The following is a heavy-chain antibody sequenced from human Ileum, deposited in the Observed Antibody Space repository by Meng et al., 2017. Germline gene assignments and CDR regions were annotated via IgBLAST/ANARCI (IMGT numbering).Heavy chain of an antibody. J-gene: IGHJ5*02. CDR1: GLTFSNAW. V-gene: IGHV3-15*01. CDR2: IKSTTHGGTT. Sequence: EVPLMESGGGLVKPGDSLRLSCAASGLTFSNAWMTWVRQAPGKGLEWIGQIKSTTHGGTTDYAAPVTGRFIISRDDSKNTLYLQMSSLKTEDTAVYYCTTNRGISWGQGTLVTVSS. CDR3: TTNRGIS.